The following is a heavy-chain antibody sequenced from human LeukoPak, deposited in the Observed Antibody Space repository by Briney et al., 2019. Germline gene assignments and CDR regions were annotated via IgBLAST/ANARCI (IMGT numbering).Heavy chain of an antibody. V-gene: IGHV4-61*02. CDR3: ARDRGYYGSGSYSDY. D-gene: IGHD3-10*01. J-gene: IGHJ4*02. CDR2: THTSGST. CDR1: GGSISSGSYY. Sequence: PSETLSLTCTVSGGSISSGSYYRSWIRQPAGKGLEWIGRTHTSGSTNYNPSLKSRVSISIDTSKNQFSLKLSSVTAADTAVYYCARDRGYYGSGSYSDYWGQGTLVTVSS.